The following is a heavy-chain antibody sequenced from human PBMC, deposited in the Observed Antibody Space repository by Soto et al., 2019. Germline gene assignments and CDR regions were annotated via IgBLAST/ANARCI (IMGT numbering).Heavy chain of an antibody. Sequence: SETLSLTCTVSGGSISSSSYYWGWIRQPPGKGLEWIGSIYYSGSTYYNPSLKSRVTISVDTSKNQFSLKLSSVTAADTAVYYCARLSSGDVICFDPWGRAPLVTFSS. CDR2: IYYSGST. V-gene: IGHV4-39*01. CDR3: ARLSSGDVICFDP. J-gene: IGHJ5*02. D-gene: IGHD4-17*01. CDR1: GGSISSSSYY.